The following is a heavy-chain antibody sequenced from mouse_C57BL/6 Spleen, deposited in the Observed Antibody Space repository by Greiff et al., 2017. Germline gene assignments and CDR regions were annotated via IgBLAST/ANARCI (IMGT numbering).Heavy chain of an antibody. Sequence: QVQLKESGAELARPGASVKLSCKASGYTFTSYGISWVKQRTGQGLEWIGEIYPRSGNTYYNEKFKGKATLTAEKSSSTAYMELRSLTSEDSAVYFCARGYYGSSYVGNWYFDVWGTGTTVTVSS. V-gene: IGHV1-81*01. J-gene: IGHJ1*03. CDR3: ARGYYGSSYVGNWYFDV. CDR2: IYPRSGNT. D-gene: IGHD1-1*01. CDR1: GYTFTSYG.